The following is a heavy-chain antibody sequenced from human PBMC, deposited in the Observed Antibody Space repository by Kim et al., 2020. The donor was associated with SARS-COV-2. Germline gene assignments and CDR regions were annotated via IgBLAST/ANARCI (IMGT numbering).Heavy chain of an antibody. V-gene: IGHV3-74*01. CDR1: GFTFSSYW. D-gene: IGHD3-10*01. Sequence: GGSLRLSCAASGFTFSSYWMHWVRQAPGKGLVWVSRINSDGSSTSYADSVKGRFTISRDNAKNTLYLQMNSLRAEDTAVYYCARDRAVLLWFGELAPDAFDIWGQGTMVTVSS. CDR3: ARDRAVLLWFGELAPDAFDI. J-gene: IGHJ3*02. CDR2: INSDGSST.